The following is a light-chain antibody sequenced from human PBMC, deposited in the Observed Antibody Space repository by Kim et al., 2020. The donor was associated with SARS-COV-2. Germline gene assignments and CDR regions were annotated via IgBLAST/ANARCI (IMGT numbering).Light chain of an antibody. J-gene: IGKJ1*01. CDR2: DAS. Sequence: DIQMTQSPSTLSASVGDRVTITCRASQSIRSWLAWYQQKPGKAPKVLIYDASGLESGVPSRFSGSGSGTEFTLTISSLQPDDFATYYCQQYNSHSPSWTFGQGTKVDIK. CDR1: QSIRSW. CDR3: QQYNSHSPSWT. V-gene: IGKV1-5*01.